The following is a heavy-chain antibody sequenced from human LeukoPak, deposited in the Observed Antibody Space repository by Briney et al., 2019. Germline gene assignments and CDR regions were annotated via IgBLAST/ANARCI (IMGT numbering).Heavy chain of an antibody. V-gene: IGHV3-11*04. CDR1: GFTFSDSY. Sequence: GGSLRLSCAASGFTFSDSYMSWIRQAPGKGLEWVSYISTSGSTIYYADSVKGRFTISRDNAKNSLYLQMNTLRPEDTAVYYCARGVGAVAKGFFDYWGQGTLVTVSS. J-gene: IGHJ4*02. D-gene: IGHD6-19*01. CDR3: ARGVGAVAKGFFDY. CDR2: ISTSGSTI.